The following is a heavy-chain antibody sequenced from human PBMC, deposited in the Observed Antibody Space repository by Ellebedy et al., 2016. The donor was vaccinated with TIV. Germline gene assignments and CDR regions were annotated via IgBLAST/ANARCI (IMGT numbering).Heavy chain of an antibody. CDR1: RYTFTGYY. J-gene: IGHJ4*02. CDR3: ARDLGYSSSWSFDY. CDR2: INPNSGGT. D-gene: IGHD6-13*01. Sequence: ASVKVSCKASRYTFTGYYMHWVRQAPGQGLEWMGWINPNSGGTNYAQKFQGWVTMTRDTSISTAYMELSRLRSDDTAVYYCARDLGYSSSWSFDYWGQGTLVTVSS. V-gene: IGHV1-2*04.